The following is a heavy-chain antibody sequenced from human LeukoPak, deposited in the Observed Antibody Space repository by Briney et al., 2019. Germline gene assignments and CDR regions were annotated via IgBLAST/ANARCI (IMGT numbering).Heavy chain of an antibody. Sequence: GASVKVSCKVSGYPLTELSMHWVRQAPGKGLEWMGGFDPDDGETPLFAQKFQGRVSMTEDTSTDTAYMELSSLSSEDTAVYYCATGTIYCSSCSGDYWGQGTLVTVSS. J-gene: IGHJ4*02. CDR1: GYPLTELS. V-gene: IGHV1-24*01. CDR2: FDPDDGET. CDR3: ATGTIYCSSCSGDY. D-gene: IGHD2-2*01.